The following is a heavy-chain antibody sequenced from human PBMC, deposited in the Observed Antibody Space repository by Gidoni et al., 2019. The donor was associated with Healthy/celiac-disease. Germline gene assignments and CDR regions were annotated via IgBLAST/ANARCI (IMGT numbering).Heavy chain of an antibody. CDR3: TGGAEERYFDY. Sequence: EVQLVESGGGLVQPGGSLKLSCAASGFTFSGSAMHWVRQASGKGLEWVGRIRSKANSYATAYAASVKGRFTISRDESKNTAYLQMNSLKTEDTAVYYCTGGAEERYFDYWGQGTLVTVSS. CDR2: IRSKANSYAT. J-gene: IGHJ4*02. V-gene: IGHV3-73*01. CDR1: GFTFSGSA. D-gene: IGHD3-16*01.